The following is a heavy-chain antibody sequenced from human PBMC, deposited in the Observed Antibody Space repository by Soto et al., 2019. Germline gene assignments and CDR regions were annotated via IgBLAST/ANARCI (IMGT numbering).Heavy chain of an antibody. Sequence: QVQLQESGPGLVKPSQTLSLTCTVSGGSISSGGYYWSWIRQHPGKGQEWIGYIYYSGSTYYNPSLKSRVTISVDTSKNQFSLKLSSVTAADTAVYYCARDHGSGSYYYYYYYGMDVWGQGTTVTVSS. D-gene: IGHD3-10*01. J-gene: IGHJ6*02. V-gene: IGHV4-31*03. CDR2: IYYSGST. CDR1: GGSISSGGYY. CDR3: ARDHGSGSYYYYYYYGMDV.